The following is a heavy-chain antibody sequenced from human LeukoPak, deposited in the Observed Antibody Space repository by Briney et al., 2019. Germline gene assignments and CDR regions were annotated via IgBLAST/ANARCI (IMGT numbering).Heavy chain of an antibody. CDR2: INSDGSST. V-gene: IGHV3-74*01. Sequence: PEGSLRLSCTASGFSLSRYWMHWVRQAPGKGLVWVSRINSDGSSTNYADSVKGRFTISRDNAKNTLFLEMNSLRAEDTAVYYCATGDGDSRYYFDSWGQGTQVTVSS. CDR3: ATGDGDSRYYFDS. J-gene: IGHJ4*02. D-gene: IGHD4-17*01. CDR1: GFSLSRYW.